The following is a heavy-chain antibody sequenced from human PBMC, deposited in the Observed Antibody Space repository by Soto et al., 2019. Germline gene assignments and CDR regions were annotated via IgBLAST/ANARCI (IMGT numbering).Heavy chain of an antibody. J-gene: IGHJ4*02. D-gene: IGHD2-21*02. CDR2: IHPSGRT. CDR3: ARGGDWKFDY. Sequence: QVQLQESGPGLVKPSGTLSLTCAVSGDSISSDKWWSWVRQPPGKGLEWIGEIHPSGRTNCNPSHKSRIMMSVERSQNQFSLQVNSMTAADTAVYYCARGGDWKFDYWGQGSQVTVSS. CDR1: GDSISSDKW. V-gene: IGHV4-4*02.